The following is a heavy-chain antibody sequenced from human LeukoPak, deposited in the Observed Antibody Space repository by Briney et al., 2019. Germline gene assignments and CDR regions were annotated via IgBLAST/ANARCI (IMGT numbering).Heavy chain of an antibody. D-gene: IGHD3-10*01. V-gene: IGHV4-34*01. CDR2: INHSGST. CDR3: ARVGGRGKFGVYYYGMDV. Sequence: SETLSLTCAVYGGSFSGYYWSWIRQPPGKGLEWIGEINHSGSTNYNPSLKSRVTISVDTSKNQFSLKLSSVTAADTAVYYCARVGGRGKFGVYYYGMDVWGQGTTVTVSS. CDR1: GGSFSGYY. J-gene: IGHJ6*02.